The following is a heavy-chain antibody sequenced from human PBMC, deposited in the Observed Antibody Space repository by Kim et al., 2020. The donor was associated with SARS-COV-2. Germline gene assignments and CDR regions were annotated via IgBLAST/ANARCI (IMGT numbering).Heavy chain of an antibody. V-gene: IGHV1-24*01. CDR1: GYTLTELS. J-gene: IGHJ4*02. CDR2: FDPEDGET. CDR3: ATDSLYGSRASLDY. Sequence: ASVKVSCKVSGYTLTELSMHWVRQAPGKGLEWMGGFDPEDGETIYAQKFQGRVTMTEDTSTDTAYMELSSLRSEDTAVYYCATDSLYGSRASLDYWGQGTLVTVSS. D-gene: IGHD3-10*01.